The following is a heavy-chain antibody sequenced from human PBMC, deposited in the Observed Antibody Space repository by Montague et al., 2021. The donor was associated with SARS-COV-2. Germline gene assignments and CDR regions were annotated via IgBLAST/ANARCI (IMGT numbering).Heavy chain of an antibody. Sequence: TLSLTCTVSGGSLNNYFWSWIRQPPGKGLEWVGYISDSGSTKYNPSLQSRVTISVDTARNQFSLRLLSVTAADTAFYYCARVDSSGPGEYWGQGILVSVSS. CDR3: ARVDSSGPGEY. CDR1: GGSLNNYF. J-gene: IGHJ4*02. V-gene: IGHV4-59*08. D-gene: IGHD3-22*01. CDR2: ISDSGST.